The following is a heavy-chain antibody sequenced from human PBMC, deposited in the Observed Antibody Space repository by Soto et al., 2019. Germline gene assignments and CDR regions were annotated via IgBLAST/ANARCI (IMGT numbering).Heavy chain of an antibody. V-gene: IGHV1-69*06. D-gene: IGHD2-2*02. CDR1: GGTFSSYA. CDR3: ARGRADIVVVPAAIQPYHYYYGMDV. Sequence: RASVKVSCKASGGTFSSYAISWVRQAPGQGLEWMGGIIPIFGTANYAQKFQGRVTITADKSTSTAYMELSSLRSEDTAVYYCARGRADIVVVPAAIQPYHYYYGMDVWGQGTTVTVSS. CDR2: IIPIFGTA. J-gene: IGHJ6*02.